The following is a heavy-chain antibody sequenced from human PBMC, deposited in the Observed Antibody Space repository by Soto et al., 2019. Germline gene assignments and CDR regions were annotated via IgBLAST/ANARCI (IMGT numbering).Heavy chain of an antibody. V-gene: IGHV4-30-2*01. CDR1: GGSISSGGYS. D-gene: IGHD2-2*01. Sequence: SETLSLTCAVSGGSISSGGYSWSWIRQPPGKGLEWIGYIYHSGSTYYNPSLKSRVTISVDRSKNQFSLKLSSVTAADTAVYYCARAGNQDYFDYWGQGTLVTVSS. J-gene: IGHJ4*02. CDR3: ARAGNQDYFDY. CDR2: IYHSGST.